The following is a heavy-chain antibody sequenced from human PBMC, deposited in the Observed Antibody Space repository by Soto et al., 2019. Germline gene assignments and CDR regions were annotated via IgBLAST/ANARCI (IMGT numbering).Heavy chain of an antibody. CDR2: MNPNSGNT. J-gene: IGHJ6*01. CDR3: ARAACSGGSCYSMASYYYYGMDV. D-gene: IGHD2-15*01. Sequence: ASVKVSCKASGYTFTSYDINWVRQATGQGLEWMGWMNPNSGNTGYAQKFQGRVTMTRNTSRSTAYMELSSLRSEDTAVYYRARAACSGGSCYSMASYYYYGMDVWGQGTTVTVSS. V-gene: IGHV1-8*01. CDR1: GYTFTSYD.